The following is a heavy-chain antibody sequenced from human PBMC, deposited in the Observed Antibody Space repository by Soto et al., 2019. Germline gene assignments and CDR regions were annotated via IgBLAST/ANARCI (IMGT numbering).Heavy chain of an antibody. Sequence: GESLKISCRCPGYDFNTKWFVLVRQLPGRGLEWVGIMYPGDSDTRLHPSLQGHVTLSADVTVSTAFLQWRTLKTSDSGMYFCARLPRDCNKTSCYYADHWGQGTSVTVSS. CDR3: ARLPRDCNKTSCYYADH. CDR2: MYPGDSDT. J-gene: IGHJ4*02. D-gene: IGHD3-22*01. V-gene: IGHV5-51*01. CDR1: GYDFNTKW.